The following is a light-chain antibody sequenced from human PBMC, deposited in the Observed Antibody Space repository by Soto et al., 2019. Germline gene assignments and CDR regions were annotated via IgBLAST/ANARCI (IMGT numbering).Light chain of an antibody. CDR1: SSNIGNNY. V-gene: IGLV1-51*01. CDR3: GTWDSSLSVVV. J-gene: IGLJ2*01. CDR2: DNN. Sequence: QSVLTQPPSVSAAPGQKVTISCSGSSSNIGNNYVSWYQHLPGTAPKLLIYDNNKRPSGIPDRFSGSKSGTSATLGITGLQTGDVADYYCGTWDSSLSVVVFGGGTQLTVL.